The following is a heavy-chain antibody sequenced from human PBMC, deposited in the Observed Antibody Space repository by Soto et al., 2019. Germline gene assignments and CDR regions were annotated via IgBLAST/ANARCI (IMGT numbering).Heavy chain of an antibody. Sequence: QVQLVESGGGVVQPGRSLRLSCAASGFTFSSYAMHWVRQAPGKGLEWVAVISYDGSNKYYADSVKGRFTISRDNSKNTLYLQMNSLRAEDTAVYYCARDLVVVAAPPIKYYYYGMDVWGQGTTVTVSS. CDR2: ISYDGSNK. V-gene: IGHV3-30-3*01. CDR1: GFTFSSYA. CDR3: ARDLVVVAAPPIKYYYYGMDV. J-gene: IGHJ6*02. D-gene: IGHD2-15*01.